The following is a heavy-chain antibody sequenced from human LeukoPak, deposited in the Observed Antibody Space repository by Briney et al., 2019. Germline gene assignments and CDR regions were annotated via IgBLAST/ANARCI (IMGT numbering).Heavy chain of an antibody. CDR3: ARDAVGITAAGVY. CDR2: IHHSGST. Sequence: PSETLSLTCTVSGGSIGSYYWSWIRQAPGKGPEWIGYIHHSGSTNHSPSLKSRVTISVDTSKNQFSLKLNSVTAADTAVYYCARDAVGITAAGVYWGQGTLVTVSS. D-gene: IGHD6-13*01. J-gene: IGHJ4*02. V-gene: IGHV4-59*12. CDR1: GGSIGSYY.